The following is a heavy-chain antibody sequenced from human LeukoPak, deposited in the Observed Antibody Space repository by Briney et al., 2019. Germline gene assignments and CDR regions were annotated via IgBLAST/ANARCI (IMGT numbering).Heavy chain of an antibody. D-gene: IGHD3-10*01. CDR3: ARGGRQGVRVIAYFDY. Sequence: PSETLSLTCAVSGGSISSSNWWSWIRQPPGKGLEWIGEINHSGSTNYNPSLKSRVTISVDTSKNQFSLELSSVTAADTAVYYCARGGRQGVRVIAYFDYWGQGTLVTVSS. CDR2: INHSGST. CDR1: GGSISSSNW. V-gene: IGHV4-4*02. J-gene: IGHJ4*02.